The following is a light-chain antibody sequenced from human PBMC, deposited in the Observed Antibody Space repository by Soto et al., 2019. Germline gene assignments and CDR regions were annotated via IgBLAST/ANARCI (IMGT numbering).Light chain of an antibody. V-gene: IGKV1-5*03. J-gene: IGKJ5*01. Sequence: DIQMTQSPSTLSVSVGDRVTITCWASESISRWLAWYQQKPVKAPKLLIYKASSLESGVPSRFSGSGSGTEFTLTINSLQADDFIPYYCQHSTCCSITLAQGTRLENK. CDR3: QHSTCCSIT. CDR2: KAS. CDR1: ESISRW.